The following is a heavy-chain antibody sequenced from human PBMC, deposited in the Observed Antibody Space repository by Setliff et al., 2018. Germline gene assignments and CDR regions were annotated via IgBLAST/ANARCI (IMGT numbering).Heavy chain of an antibody. CDR3: IDGRNRAWGVY. CDR2: VNPDGSGK. D-gene: IGHD7-27*01. V-gene: IGHV3-7*01. Sequence: PGGSLRLSCAASGFTFSNYAMSWVRQAPGKGLEWVANVNPDGSGKYYVDSVKGRFTISRDNAKNSLYLQMDSLRVEDTAVYYCIDGRNRAWGVYWGQGTLVTVSS. J-gene: IGHJ4*02. CDR1: GFTFSNYA.